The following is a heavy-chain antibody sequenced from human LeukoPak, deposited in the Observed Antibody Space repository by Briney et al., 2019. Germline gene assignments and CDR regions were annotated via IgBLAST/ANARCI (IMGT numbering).Heavy chain of an antibody. D-gene: IGHD2-2*01. J-gene: IGHJ3*02. CDR3: ARVTMTAFDM. Sequence: GGSLRLSCAASGFTLSSYWMTWVRQAPGKGLEWVANIKQDGSEKYYVDSVKGRFTISRDNAKNSLYLQMNGLRAEDTAVYYCARVTMTAFDMWGQGTMVTVSS. V-gene: IGHV3-7*01. CDR1: GFTLSSYW. CDR2: IKQDGSEK.